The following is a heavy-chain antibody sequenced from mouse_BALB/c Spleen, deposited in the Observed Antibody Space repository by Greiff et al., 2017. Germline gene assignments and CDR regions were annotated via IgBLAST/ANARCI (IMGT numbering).Heavy chain of an antibody. Sequence: EVQLQESGPGLVKPSQSLFLTCTVTGYSITSDYAWNWIRQFPGNKLEWMGYISYSGSTSYNPSLKSRISITRDTSKNQFFLQLNSVTTEDTATYYCARGMITTRVFAYWGQGTLVTVSA. CDR3: ARGMITTRVFAY. CDR1: GYSITSDYA. D-gene: IGHD2-4*01. J-gene: IGHJ3*01. CDR2: ISYSGST. V-gene: IGHV3-2*02.